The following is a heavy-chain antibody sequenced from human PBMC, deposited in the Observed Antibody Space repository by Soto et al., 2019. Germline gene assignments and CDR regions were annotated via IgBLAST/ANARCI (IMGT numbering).Heavy chain of an antibody. CDR2: ISPRSGGP. J-gene: IGHJ3*01. Sequence: GASVKVSCKASGYTLTGYYLHWVRQAPGQGLEWMGWISPRSGGPNYAQKFHGSVTMTRDTSINTAYMELNSLRSDDTAIYYCAIPSLKPGPFAFDVWGQGTMVTVSS. V-gene: IGHV1-2*04. CDR1: GYTLTGYY. D-gene: IGHD7-27*01. CDR3: AIPSLKPGPFAFDV.